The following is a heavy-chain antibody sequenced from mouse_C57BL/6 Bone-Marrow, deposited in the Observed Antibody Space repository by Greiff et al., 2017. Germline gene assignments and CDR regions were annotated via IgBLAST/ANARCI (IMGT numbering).Heavy chain of an antibody. J-gene: IGHJ2*01. Sequence: EVHLVESGPVLVKPGASVKMSCKASGYTFTDYYMNWVKQSPGKSLEWIGVINPYNGGTSYNQKFKGKATLTVDKSSSTAYMELNSLTSEDSAVYYCAREYYGHVDNWGQGTTLSGSS. CDR1: GYTFTDYY. D-gene: IGHD1-1*01. CDR3: AREYYGHVDN. CDR2: INPYNGGT. V-gene: IGHV1-19*01.